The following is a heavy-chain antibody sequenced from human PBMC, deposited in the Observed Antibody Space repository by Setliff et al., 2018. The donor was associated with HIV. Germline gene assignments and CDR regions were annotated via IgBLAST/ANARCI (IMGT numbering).Heavy chain of an antibody. V-gene: IGHV3-11*04. CDR3: ARSPYGDYGLDY. D-gene: IGHD4-17*01. J-gene: IGHJ4*02. CDR1: GFTFSDYY. Sequence: GGSLRLSCAASGFTFSDYYMSWIRQAPGKGLEWVSYISSRGSTIYYADSVKGRFTISRDNAKNSLYLQMNTLRAEDKAVYFCARSPYGDYGLDYWGQGALVTVSS. CDR2: ISSRGSTI.